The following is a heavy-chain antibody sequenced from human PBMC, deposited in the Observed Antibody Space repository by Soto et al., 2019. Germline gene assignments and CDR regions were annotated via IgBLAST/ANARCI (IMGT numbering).Heavy chain of an antibody. CDR3: VRSRQMESGNDYGLDV. Sequence: QVQLQESGSGLVKPSQSLSLTCTVSGVSLNTADTWWSWIRQSPGKGLECIGYYHSGGSTYYDASFRSRVIIYPDTSNSQFSLTLSSVTVADTAVYFCVRSRQMESGNDYGLDVWGQGTRVTVSS. J-gene: IGHJ6*02. CDR1: GVSLNTADTW. CDR2: YHSGGST. D-gene: IGHD1-1*01. V-gene: IGHV4-30-4*01.